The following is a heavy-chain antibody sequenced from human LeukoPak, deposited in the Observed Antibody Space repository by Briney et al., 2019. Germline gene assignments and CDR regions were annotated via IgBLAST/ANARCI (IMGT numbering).Heavy chain of an antibody. V-gene: IGHV3-21*01. J-gene: IGHJ4*02. CDR3: ARVSADYYDSSGYSQHMDYYFDY. D-gene: IGHD3-22*01. Sequence: PGGSLRLSCAASGFTFSSYSMNWVRQAPGKGLEWVSSISSSSSYIYYADSVKGRFTISRDNAKNSLYLQMNSLRAEDTAVYYCARVSADYYDSSGYSQHMDYYFDYWGQGTLVTVSS. CDR2: ISSSSSYI. CDR1: GFTFSSYS.